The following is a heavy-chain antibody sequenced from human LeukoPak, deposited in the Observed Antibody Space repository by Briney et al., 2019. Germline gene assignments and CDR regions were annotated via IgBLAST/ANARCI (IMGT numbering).Heavy chain of an antibody. J-gene: IGHJ4*02. D-gene: IGHD3-22*01. V-gene: IGHV3-7*01. CDR1: GFTFRSYW. CDR3: ARDLSFYGSSGSFDY. Sequence: GGSLRLSCAASGFTFRSYWMSWVLQAPGKGLECVADIKQDGSEKYYVDSVKGRFTISRDNAKNSLYLQMNSLRAEDTAVYYCARDLSFYGSSGSFDYWGQGTLVTVSS. CDR2: IKQDGSEK.